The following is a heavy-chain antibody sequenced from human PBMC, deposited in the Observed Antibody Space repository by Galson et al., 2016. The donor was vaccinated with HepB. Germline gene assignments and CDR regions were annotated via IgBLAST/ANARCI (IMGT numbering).Heavy chain of an antibody. Sequence: LSLTCTVSDDSIHTYYWSWLRQPPGRRLEWIGYISYSGTTNCNPSLKSRVTISIDTSKNQFSLKLTSVTAPDTAMYYCARDFLARPYSYKSGTYRYFDLWGRGTLVTVSS. J-gene: IGHJ2*01. CDR1: DDSIHTYY. V-gene: IGHV4-59*01. CDR3: ARDFLARPYSYKSGTYRYFDL. CDR2: ISYSGTT. D-gene: IGHD2-21*01.